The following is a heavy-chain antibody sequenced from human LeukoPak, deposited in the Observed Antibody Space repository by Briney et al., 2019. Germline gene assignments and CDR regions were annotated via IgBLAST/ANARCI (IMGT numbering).Heavy chain of an antibody. CDR1: GYTFTGYY. J-gene: IGHJ4*02. D-gene: IGHD6-19*01. CDR2: INPNSGGT. CDR3: ARVASKKETVAGTGY. Sequence: ASVKVSCKASGYTFTGYYMHWVRQAPGQGLEWMGWINPNSGGTNYAQKFQGRVTMTRGTSISTAYMELSRLRSDDTAVYYCARVASKKETVAGTGYWGQGTLVTVSS. V-gene: IGHV1-2*02.